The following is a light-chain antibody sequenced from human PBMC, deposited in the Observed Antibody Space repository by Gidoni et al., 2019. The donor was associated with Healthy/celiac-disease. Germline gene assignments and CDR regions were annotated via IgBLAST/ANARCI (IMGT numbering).Light chain of an antibody. J-gene: IGKJ1*01. CDR2: AAS. Sequence: AIRLTQSPSSFSASTGDRVTITCRASQGISSYLAWYQQKPGKAPKLLIYAASTLQSGVPSRFSGSGSGTEFTLTISCLQSEDFATYYCQQYYRYPLTFXXXTKVEIK. CDR1: QGISSY. V-gene: IGKV1-8*01. CDR3: QQYYRYPLT.